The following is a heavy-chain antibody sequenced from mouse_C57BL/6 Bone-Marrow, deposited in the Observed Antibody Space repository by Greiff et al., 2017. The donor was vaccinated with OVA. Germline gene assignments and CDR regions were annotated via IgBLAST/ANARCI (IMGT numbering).Heavy chain of an antibody. J-gene: IGHJ2*01. V-gene: IGHV1-26*01. CDR3: ARHGYYDY. Sequence: EVQLQQSGPELVKPGASVKISCKASGYTFTDYYMNWVKQSHGKILEWIGDINPNNGGTSYNQKFKGKATLTVDKSSSTAYMELRSLTSEDSAVYYCARHGYYDYWGQGTTLTVSS. CDR2: INPNNGGT. CDR1: GYTFTDYY.